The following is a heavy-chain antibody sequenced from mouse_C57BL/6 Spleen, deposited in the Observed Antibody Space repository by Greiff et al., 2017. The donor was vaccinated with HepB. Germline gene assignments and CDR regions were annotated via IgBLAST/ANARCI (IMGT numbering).Heavy chain of an antibody. CDR3: ARGGWDYYGFDY. J-gene: IGHJ3*01. CDR2: IYPSDSET. V-gene: IGHV1-61*01. D-gene: IGHD1-1*01. CDR1: GYTFTSYW. Sequence: QVQLQQPGAELVRPGSSVKLSCKASGYTFTSYWMDWVKQRPGQGLEWIGNIYPSDSETHYNQKFKDKATLTVDKSSSTAYMQLSSLTSEDSAVYYCARGGWDYYGFDYWGQGTLVTVSA.